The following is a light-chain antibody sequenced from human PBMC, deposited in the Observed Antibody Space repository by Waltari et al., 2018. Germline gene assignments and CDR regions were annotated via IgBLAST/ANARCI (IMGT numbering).Light chain of an antibody. CDR1: ESISIW. CDR2: RAS. Sequence: DIQMTQSPSTLSASVGDKVTITCRAKESISIWLAWYQHKPGTAPKLLIYRASTLERGVPSRFSGAGSGKEFTLTISSLQPDDFATYYCQQYDSESYTFGQGTKLEIK. V-gene: IGKV1-5*03. J-gene: IGKJ2*01. CDR3: QQYDSESYT.